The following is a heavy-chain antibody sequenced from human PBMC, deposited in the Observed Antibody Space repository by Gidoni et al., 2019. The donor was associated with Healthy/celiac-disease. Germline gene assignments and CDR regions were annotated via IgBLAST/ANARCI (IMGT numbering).Heavy chain of an antibody. V-gene: IGHV3-43*01. CDR2: ISCDGGST. Sequence: VQPGGSLRLSCAASGSTFDDFTMHWVRLAPGKGLEWVSLISCDGGSTYYADSVKGRFNITRDNSKNPLYLQMNSLRTEDTGLYYCAKDGLWFGEQSYYYMDVWGKGTTVTVSS. D-gene: IGHD3-10*01. J-gene: IGHJ6*03. CDR1: GSTFDDFT. CDR3: AKDGLWFGEQSYYYMDV.